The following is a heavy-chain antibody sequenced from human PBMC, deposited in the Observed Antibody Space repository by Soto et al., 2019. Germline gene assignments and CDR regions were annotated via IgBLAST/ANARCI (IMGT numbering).Heavy chain of an antibody. D-gene: IGHD5-18*01. CDR3: ARVRGYSYGHLDY. V-gene: IGHV4-38-2*01. CDR2: TYHSGST. J-gene: IGHJ4*02. Sequence: SETLSLTCAVSGYSISSGYYWGWIRQPPGKGLEWIGSTYHSGSTYYNPSLKSRVTISVDTSKNQFSLKLSSVTAADTSVYYCARVRGYSYGHLDYWGQGTLGTVAS. CDR1: GYSISSGYY.